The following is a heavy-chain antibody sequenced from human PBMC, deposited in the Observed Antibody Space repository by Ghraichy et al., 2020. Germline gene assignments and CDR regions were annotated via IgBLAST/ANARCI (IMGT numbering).Heavy chain of an antibody. D-gene: IGHD3-22*01. CDR3: ARDVYYEGYYYYGMDV. CDR1: GFTFSSYS. V-gene: IGHV3-21*01. CDR2: ISSSSSYI. J-gene: IGHJ6*02. Sequence: ETLSLTCAASGFTFSSYSMNWVRQAPGKGLEWVSSISSSSSYIYYADSVKGRFTISRDNAKNSLYLQMNSLRAEDTAVYYCARDVYYEGYYYYGMDVWGQGTTVTVSS.